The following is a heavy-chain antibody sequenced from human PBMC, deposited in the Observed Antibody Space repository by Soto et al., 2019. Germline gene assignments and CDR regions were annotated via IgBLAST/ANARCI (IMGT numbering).Heavy chain of an antibody. CDR3: AREYEEIVLEPAAMHRRYHYDMHV. CDR2: IIPIFGTT. J-gene: IGHJ6*02. V-gene: IGHV1-69*12. CDR1: GGTFSTYA. Sequence: QVQLVQSGAEVKKPGSSVKVSCKASGGTFSTYAFSWVRQAPGQGLEWMGGIIPIFGTTNYAQKFQGRVTITADESTRTAYMELSSLRSEDTAVYYCAREYEEIVLEPAAMHRRYHYDMHVWGQGTTVTVSS. D-gene: IGHD2-2*01.